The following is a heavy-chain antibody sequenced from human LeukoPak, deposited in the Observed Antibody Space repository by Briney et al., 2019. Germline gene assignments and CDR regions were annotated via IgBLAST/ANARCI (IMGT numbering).Heavy chain of an antibody. V-gene: IGHV4-39*01. D-gene: IGHD3-10*01. Sequence: SETLSLTCTVSGGSISSSSYYWGWIRQPPGKGLEWIGGIYYSGSTYYNPSLKSRVTISVDTSKNQFSLKLSSVTAADTAVYYCARMALHGVNYYYYMDVWGKGTTVTVSS. J-gene: IGHJ6*03. CDR1: GGSISSSSYY. CDR3: ARMALHGVNYYYYMDV. CDR2: IYYSGST.